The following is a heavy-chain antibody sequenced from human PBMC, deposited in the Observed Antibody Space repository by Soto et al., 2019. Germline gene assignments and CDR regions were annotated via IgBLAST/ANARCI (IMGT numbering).Heavy chain of an antibody. J-gene: IGHJ4*02. V-gene: IGHV5-51*01. Sequence: GESLKISCKGSVYSFTHYWIGWVRQMPGKGLEWMGIIYPVDSETKYSPSFQGQVTMSADRSIGTAYLQWSSLKASDTAMYYCARQDYSNSAGYWGQGTLVTVSS. CDR2: IYPVDSET. D-gene: IGHD4-4*01. CDR3: ARQDYSNSAGY. CDR1: VYSFTHYW.